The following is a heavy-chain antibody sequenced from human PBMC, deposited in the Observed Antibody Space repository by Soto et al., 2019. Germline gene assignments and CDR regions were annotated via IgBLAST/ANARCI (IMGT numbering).Heavy chain of an antibody. V-gene: IGHV3-48*02. CDR1: GFTFSSYS. D-gene: IGHD5-18*01. CDR2: ISSSSSTI. Sequence: GGSLMLSCAASGFTFSSYSMNWVRQAPGKGPEWISYISSSSSTIYYADSVKGRFTISRDNAKNSLYLQMNSLRDEDTAVYYCARVISMDLLLHTAPGYWGQGTLVTVSS. CDR3: ARVISMDLLLHTAPGY. J-gene: IGHJ4*02.